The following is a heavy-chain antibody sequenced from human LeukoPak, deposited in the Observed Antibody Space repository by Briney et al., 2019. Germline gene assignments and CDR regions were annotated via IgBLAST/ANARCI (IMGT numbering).Heavy chain of an antibody. J-gene: IGHJ5*02. CDR2: IYYSGST. D-gene: IGHD3-10*01. CDR3: ARTPGRYGSGSIKAAPNWFGP. V-gene: IGHV4-61*01. Sequence: SETLSLTCIVSGYSISSDYYWSWIRQPPGKGLEWIGYIYYSGSTNYNPSLKSRVTISVDTSKNQFSLKLSSVTAADTAVYYCARTPGRYGSGSIKAAPNWFGPWGQGTLVTVSS. CDR1: GYSISSDYY.